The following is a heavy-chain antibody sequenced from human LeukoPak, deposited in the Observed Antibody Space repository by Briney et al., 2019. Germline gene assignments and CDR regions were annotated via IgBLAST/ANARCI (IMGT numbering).Heavy chain of an antibody. V-gene: IGHV3-33*01. CDR3: ARDYCGGDCYPTT. CDR2: IWYDGSNK. Sequence: GGSPRLSCAASGFTFSSYGMHWVRQAPGKGLEWVAVIWYDGSNKYYADSVKGRFTISRDNSKNTLYLQMNGLRAEDTAVYYCARDYCGGDCYPTTWGQGTLVTVSS. D-gene: IGHD2-21*02. J-gene: IGHJ5*02. CDR1: GFTFSSYG.